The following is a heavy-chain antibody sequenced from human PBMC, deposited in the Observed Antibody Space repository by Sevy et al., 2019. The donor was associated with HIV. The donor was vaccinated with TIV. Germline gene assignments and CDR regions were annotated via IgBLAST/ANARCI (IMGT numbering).Heavy chain of an antibody. D-gene: IGHD5-12*01. CDR1: GFTFSSYE. CDR2: ISSSGSTI. V-gene: IGHV3-48*03. J-gene: IGHJ4*02. Sequence: GGSLRLSCAASGFTFSSYEMNWVRQAPGKGLEWVSYISSSGSTIYYADSVKGRFTISRDNAKNSLYLHMNSLRAEDTAVYYCARDDRGYSGYDRGNFDYWGQGTLVTVSS. CDR3: ARDDRGYSGYDRGNFDY.